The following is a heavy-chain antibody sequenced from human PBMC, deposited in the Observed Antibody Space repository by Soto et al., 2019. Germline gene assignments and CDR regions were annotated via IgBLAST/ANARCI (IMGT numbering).Heavy chain of an antibody. CDR3: ARLGRGRYFDWTSPTNWFDP. CDR2: ISAYNGNT. V-gene: IGHV1-18*04. CDR1: GYTFTSYG. D-gene: IGHD3-9*01. Sequence: QVQLVQSGAEVKKPGASVKVSCKASGYTFTSYGISWVRQAPGQGLEWMGWISAYNGNTNYAQKLQGRVTMTTDTSTSTAYMELRSLRSDDTAVYYYARLGRGRYFDWTSPTNWFDPWGQGTLVTVSS. J-gene: IGHJ5*02.